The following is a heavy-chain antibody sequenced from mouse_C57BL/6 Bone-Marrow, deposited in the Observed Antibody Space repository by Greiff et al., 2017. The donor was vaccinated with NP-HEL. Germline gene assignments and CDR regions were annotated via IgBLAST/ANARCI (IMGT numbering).Heavy chain of an antibody. Sequence: VQLQESGPGLVQPSQRLSITCTVSGFSLTSYGVHWVRQSPGKGLEWLGVIWSGGSTDYNAAFISRLSISKDNSKSQVFFKMNSLQADDTAIYYCARPRYDYQAWFAYWGQGTLVTVSA. D-gene: IGHD2-4*01. V-gene: IGHV2-2*01. CDR2: IWSGGST. J-gene: IGHJ3*01. CDR3: ARPRYDYQAWFAY. CDR1: GFSLTSYG.